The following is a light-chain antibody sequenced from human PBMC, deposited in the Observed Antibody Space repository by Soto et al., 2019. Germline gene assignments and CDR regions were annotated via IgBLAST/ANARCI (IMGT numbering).Light chain of an antibody. CDR3: QHRMNWPLT. J-gene: IGKJ5*01. Sequence: EIVLTQSPVTLSLSPGERATLXXRASQSVSSYLLWYQQKPGQTPRLXIYDASNRATGIPARFSGSGSETDFTLTISSLEPEDFAVYYCQHRMNWPLTFGQGTRLEIK. V-gene: IGKV3-11*01. CDR1: QSVSSY. CDR2: DAS.